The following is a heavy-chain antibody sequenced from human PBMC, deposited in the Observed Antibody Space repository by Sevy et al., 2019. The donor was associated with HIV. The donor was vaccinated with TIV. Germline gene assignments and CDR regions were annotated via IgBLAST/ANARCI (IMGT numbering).Heavy chain of an antibody. D-gene: IGHD2-2*01. J-gene: IGHJ6*02. CDR2: IIPIFGTA. V-gene: IGHV1-69*13. CDR1: GGTFSSYA. CDR3: ARSDIVVVPAAKQPYYYYGMDV. Sequence: ASVKVSCKASGGTFSSYAISWVRQAPGQGLEWMGGIIPIFGTANYAQKFQGRVTITADESTSTAYMELSSLRSEDTAGYYCARSDIVVVPAAKQPYYYYGMDVWGQGTTVTVSS.